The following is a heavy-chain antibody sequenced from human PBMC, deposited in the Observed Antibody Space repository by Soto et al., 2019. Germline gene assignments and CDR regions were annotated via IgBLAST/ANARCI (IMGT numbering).Heavy chain of an antibody. CDR1: AFTFSSYW. J-gene: IGHJ6*02. CDR2: INSDGSIT. CDR3: ARPRSSSRNYYGMDV. Sequence: GGSLRLSCAASAFTFSSYWMNWVRQAPGKGPVWVSRINSDGSITGYADSVKGQVTISADKSISTAYLQWNSLKASDTAMYYCARPRSSSRNYYGMDVWGQGTTVTVSS. D-gene: IGHD6-13*01. V-gene: IGHV3-74*01.